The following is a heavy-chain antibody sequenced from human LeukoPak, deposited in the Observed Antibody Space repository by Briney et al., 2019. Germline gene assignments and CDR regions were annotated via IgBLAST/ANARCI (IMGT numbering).Heavy chain of an antibody. CDR3: AKEPSSGYIFDY. Sequence: PGGSLRLSCAASGFTFSSYGMHWVRQAPGKGLEWVAFIWYDGTNKYYADSVKGRFTIPRDNSKNTLYLQMNSLRAEDTAVYYCAKEPSSGYIFDYWGQGTLVTVSS. CDR2: IWYDGTNK. V-gene: IGHV3-30*02. D-gene: IGHD6-13*01. CDR1: GFTFSSYG. J-gene: IGHJ4*02.